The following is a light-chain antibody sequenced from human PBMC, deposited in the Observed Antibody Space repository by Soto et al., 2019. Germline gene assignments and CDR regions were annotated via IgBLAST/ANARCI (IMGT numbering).Light chain of an antibody. Sequence: QSALTQPASVSGSPGQSITISCTGTSSDVGSYNLVSWYQQHPGKAPKLMINEGSKRPSGVSNRFSGSKSGNTASLTISGLQAEDEADYYCCSYAGSSTLYVVFGGGTKVTVL. CDR3: CSYAGSSTLYVV. V-gene: IGLV2-23*01. CDR2: EGS. CDR1: SSDVGSYNL. J-gene: IGLJ2*01.